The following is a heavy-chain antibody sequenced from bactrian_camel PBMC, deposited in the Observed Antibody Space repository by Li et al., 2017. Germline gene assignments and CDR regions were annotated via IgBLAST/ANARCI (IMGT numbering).Heavy chain of an antibody. CDR2: IFTGGPAV. CDR1: GGPYAGHC. Sequence: VQLVESGGSSVQAGGSLRLSCVSSGGPYAGHCMGWFRQAPGKQREVIATIFTGGPAVYYAASVKGRFTISRDNAKNTLYLQLNSLKTEDTAMYYCANGGSWYVYNAMEYWGKGTQVTVS. J-gene: IGHJ7*01. D-gene: IGHD6*01. V-gene: IGHV3S1*01.